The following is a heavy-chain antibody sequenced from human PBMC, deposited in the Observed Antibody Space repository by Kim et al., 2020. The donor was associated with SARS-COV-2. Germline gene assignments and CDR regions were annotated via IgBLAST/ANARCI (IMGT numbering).Heavy chain of an antibody. Sequence: GGSLRLSCAVSGFTFSDHWMSWVRQAPGKGLEWMANIKQDGSEKHYVDSVKGRFTISRDNAKNSLYLQMNSLRAEDTAVYYCARDTRGSTEKPPYGIDVWGQGTTVTVSS. D-gene: IGHD2-15*01. J-gene: IGHJ6*02. CDR2: IKQDGSEK. V-gene: IGHV3-7*05. CDR1: GFTFSDHW. CDR3: ARDTRGSTEKPPYGIDV.